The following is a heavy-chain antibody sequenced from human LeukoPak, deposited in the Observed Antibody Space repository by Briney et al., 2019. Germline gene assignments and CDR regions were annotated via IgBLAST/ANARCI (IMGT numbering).Heavy chain of an antibody. CDR2: ISGSGGST. Sequence: GGSLRLSCAASGFTSSSYAMSWVRQAPGKGLEWVSAISGSGGSTYYADSVKGRFTISRDNSKNTLYLQMNSLRAEDTAVYYCAKVADTNYDYVWGINFDYWGQGTLVTVSS. CDR3: AKVADTNYDYVWGINFDY. D-gene: IGHD3-16*01. V-gene: IGHV3-23*01. CDR1: GFTSSSYA. J-gene: IGHJ4*02.